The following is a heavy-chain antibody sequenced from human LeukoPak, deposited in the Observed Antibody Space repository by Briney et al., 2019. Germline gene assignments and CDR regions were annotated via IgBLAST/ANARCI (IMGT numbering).Heavy chain of an antibody. V-gene: IGHV1-2*02. J-gene: IGHJ4*02. Sequence: GASVKVSCKASGYTFTGYYMHWVRQAPGQGLEWMGWINPNSGGTNCRVTMTRDTSISTAYMELSSLRSEDTAVYYCAREAYCSSTNCSYFDYWGQGTLVTVSS. CDR3: AREAYCSSTNCSYFDY. D-gene: IGHD2-2*01. CDR1: GYTFTGYY. CDR2: INPNSGGT.